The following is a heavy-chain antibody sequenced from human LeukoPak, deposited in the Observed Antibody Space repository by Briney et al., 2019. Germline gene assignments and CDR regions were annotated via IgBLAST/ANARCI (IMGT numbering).Heavy chain of an antibody. Sequence: PGGSLRLSCAASGFTFSRYWMSWVRQAPGKWLEWVANIKEDGSVKYYVESVKGRFTISRDNAKNSLYLQMNSLRAEGTAVYYCAASITMFDYWGQGTLVTVSS. J-gene: IGHJ4*02. CDR1: GFTFSRYW. D-gene: IGHD3-10*01. V-gene: IGHV3-7*02. CDR3: AASITMFDY. CDR2: IKEDGSVK.